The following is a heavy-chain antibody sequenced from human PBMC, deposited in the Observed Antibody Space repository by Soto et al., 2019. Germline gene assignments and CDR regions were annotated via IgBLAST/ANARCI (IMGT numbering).Heavy chain of an antibody. CDR3: ARDWVWFGAHPIDY. Sequence: QVQLVEPGGGVVQPGGSLRLSCAASGFTFSNYGMHWVRQAPGKGLEWVAVISYDGSNKYYADSVKGRFTISRDNSKNTLYLQMNSLTTEDTAVYYCARDWVWFGAHPIDYWGQGTLVTVSS. CDR2: ISYDGSNK. D-gene: IGHD3-10*01. CDR1: GFTFSNYG. V-gene: IGHV3-30*03. J-gene: IGHJ4*02.